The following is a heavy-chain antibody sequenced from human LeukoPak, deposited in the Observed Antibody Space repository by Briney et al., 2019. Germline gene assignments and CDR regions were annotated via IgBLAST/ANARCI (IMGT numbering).Heavy chain of an antibody. CDR1: GFTFSDYY. V-gene: IGHV3-11*05. CDR3: VREDKWYFDL. CDR2: ISTTSTYT. J-gene: IGHJ2*01. Sequence: GGSLRLSCSASGFTFSDYYMSWIRQAPGKGLEWVSKISTTSTYTNYADSVKGRFTISRDNAKNSLNLQMNSLRVEDTAVYYCVREDKWYFDLWGRGTLVTVSS.